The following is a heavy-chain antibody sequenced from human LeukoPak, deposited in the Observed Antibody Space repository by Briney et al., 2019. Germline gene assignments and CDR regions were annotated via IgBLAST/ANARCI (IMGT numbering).Heavy chain of an antibody. CDR1: GGSISSYY. V-gene: IGHV4-59*01. D-gene: IGHD6-13*01. Sequence: SETLSLTCTVSGGSISSYYWSWIRQPPGKGLEWIGYIYYSGSTNYNPSLKSRVAISVDTSKNQFSLKLSSVTAADTAVYYCARDSSSWLGRGAFDIWGQGTMVTVSS. CDR2: IYYSGST. CDR3: ARDSSSWLGRGAFDI. J-gene: IGHJ3*02.